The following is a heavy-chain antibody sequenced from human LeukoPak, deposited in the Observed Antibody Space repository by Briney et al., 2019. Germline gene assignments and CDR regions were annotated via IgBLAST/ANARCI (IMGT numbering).Heavy chain of an antibody. J-gene: IGHJ6*03. V-gene: IGHV3-48*01. CDR3: ARDHGSGYYMDV. CDR2: IRSSSSTI. D-gene: IGHD3-10*01. Sequence: GGSLRLSCAASGFTFSSYSMNWVCQAPGKGLEWVAYIRSSSSTIYYADSVKGRFTISTDNANNSVHLQMNSLRAEDTAVYYCARDHGSGYYMDVWGKGTTVTISS. CDR1: GFTFSSYS.